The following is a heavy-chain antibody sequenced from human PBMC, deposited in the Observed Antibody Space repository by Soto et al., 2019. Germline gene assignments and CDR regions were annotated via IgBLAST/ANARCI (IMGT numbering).Heavy chain of an antibody. CDR3: AREPNYFDY. CDR2: ISAHNGNK. J-gene: IGHJ4*02. V-gene: IGHV1-18*01. Sequence: ASVKVSCKASGYTFTSYGISWVRQAPGQGLEWMEWISAHNGNKKYAQKLQGRVTMTTDTSTSTAYMELRSLRSDDTAVYYCAREPNYFDYWGRGTLVTVSS. CDR1: GYTFTSYG.